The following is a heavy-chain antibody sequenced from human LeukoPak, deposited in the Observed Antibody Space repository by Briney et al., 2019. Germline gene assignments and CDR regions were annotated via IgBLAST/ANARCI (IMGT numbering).Heavy chain of an antibody. V-gene: IGHV3-66*04. Sequence: PGRSLRLSCAASGFTVSSNYMSWVRQAPGRGLEWVSVIYSGGSTYYADSVKGRFTISRDNSKNTLYLQMNSLRAEDTAVYYCARRDMFDLWGRGTLVTVSS. CDR3: ARRDMFDL. CDR1: GFTVSSNY. D-gene: IGHD2-15*01. CDR2: IYSGGST. J-gene: IGHJ2*01.